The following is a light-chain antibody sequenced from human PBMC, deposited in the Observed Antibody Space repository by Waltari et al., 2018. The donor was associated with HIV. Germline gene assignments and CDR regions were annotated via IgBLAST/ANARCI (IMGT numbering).Light chain of an antibody. CDR3: SSYTSSSTLV. J-gene: IGLJ1*01. Sequence: QSALTQPASVSGSPGQSITISCTGTSSDVGGYNYVSRYQQHPGKAPNLMIYEVSNRPSGVSTRFSGSKSGNTASLTISGLQAEDEADYYCSSYTSSSTLVFGTGTKVTVL. CDR2: EVS. CDR1: SSDVGGYNY. V-gene: IGLV2-14*01.